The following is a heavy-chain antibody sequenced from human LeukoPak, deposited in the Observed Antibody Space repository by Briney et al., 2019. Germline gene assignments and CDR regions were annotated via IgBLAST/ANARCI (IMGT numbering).Heavy chain of an antibody. CDR3: ARESGALRGYSYGH. Sequence: PGRSLRLSCAASEFTFSNYAMHWVRQAPGKGLEWVAIITSDGNNKHYGDSVKGRFTISRDNSKNTLYLQMSSLRAEDTALYYCARESGALRGYSYGHWGQGTLVTVSS. J-gene: IGHJ4*02. CDR2: ITSDGNNK. CDR1: EFTFSNYA. V-gene: IGHV3-30*04. D-gene: IGHD5-18*01.